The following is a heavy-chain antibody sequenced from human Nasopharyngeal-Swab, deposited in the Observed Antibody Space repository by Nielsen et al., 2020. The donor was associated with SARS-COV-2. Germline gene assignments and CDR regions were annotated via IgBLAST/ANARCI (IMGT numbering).Heavy chain of an antibody. CDR1: GFTFSSYA. D-gene: IGHD6-19*01. V-gene: IGHV3-23*01. Sequence: GESLKISCAASGFTFSSYAMSWVRQAPGKGLEWVSAISGSGGSTYYADSVKGWFTISRDNSKNTLYLQMNSLRAEDTAVYYCAKVPLGRGAVAGSFDYWGQGTLVTVSS. J-gene: IGHJ4*02. CDR2: ISGSGGST. CDR3: AKVPLGRGAVAGSFDY.